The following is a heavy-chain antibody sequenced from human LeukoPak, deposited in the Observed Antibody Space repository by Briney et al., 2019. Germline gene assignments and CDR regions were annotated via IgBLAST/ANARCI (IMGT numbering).Heavy chain of an antibody. D-gene: IGHD4-23*01. V-gene: IGHV3-23*01. CDR3: AREPTTVVTRGWNYYFDY. Sequence: GGSLRLSCAASGFTFSSYAMSWVRQAPGKGLEWVSAISGSGGSTYYADSVKGRFTISRDNSKNTLYLQMNSLRAEDTAVYYCAREPTTVVTRGWNYYFDYWGQGTLVTVSS. J-gene: IGHJ4*02. CDR1: GFTFSSYA. CDR2: ISGSGGST.